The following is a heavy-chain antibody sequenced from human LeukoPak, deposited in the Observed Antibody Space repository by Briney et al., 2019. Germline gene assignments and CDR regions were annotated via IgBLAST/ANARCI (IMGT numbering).Heavy chain of an antibody. CDR2: IYHSGST. CDR1: GYSISSGYF. Sequence: SETLSLTCAVSGYSISSGYFWGWIRQPPGKGPEWIGSIYHSGSTYYNPSLKSRVTISVDTSKNQFSLKLSSVTAADTAVYYCARTVAAAGTFGAYYYYYMDVWGKGTTVTVSS. D-gene: IGHD6-13*01. J-gene: IGHJ6*03. CDR3: ARTVAAAGTFGAYYYYYMDV. V-gene: IGHV4-38-2*01.